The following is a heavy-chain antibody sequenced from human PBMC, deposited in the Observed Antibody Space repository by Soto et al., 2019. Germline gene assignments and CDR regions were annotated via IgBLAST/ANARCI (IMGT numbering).Heavy chain of an antibody. Sequence: EVQLLESGGGLVQPGGSLRLSCAASGFTFSSYAMSWVRQAPGKGLEWVSAISGSGATTYHADSVKGRFTISRDNSKNTLYLQMNSLRAEDTGVYYCAKDRMGLAPRLLDYWGQGTLVTVSS. J-gene: IGHJ4*02. D-gene: IGHD6-6*01. V-gene: IGHV3-23*01. CDR1: GFTFSSYA. CDR2: ISGSGATT. CDR3: AKDRMGLAPRLLDY.